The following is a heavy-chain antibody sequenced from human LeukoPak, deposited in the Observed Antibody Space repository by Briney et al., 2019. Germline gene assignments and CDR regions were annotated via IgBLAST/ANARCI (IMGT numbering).Heavy chain of an antibody. D-gene: IGHD4-23*01. Sequence: ASVKGSCKVSGYTLTELSMHWVRQAPGKGLEWMGGFDPEDGETIYAQKFQGRVTMTADTSTDTAYMELSSLRSEDTAVYYCATDYLYGGNSRRWFDPWGQGTLVTVSS. CDR3: ATDYLYGGNSRRWFDP. J-gene: IGHJ5*02. CDR1: GYTLTELS. V-gene: IGHV1-24*01. CDR2: FDPEDGET.